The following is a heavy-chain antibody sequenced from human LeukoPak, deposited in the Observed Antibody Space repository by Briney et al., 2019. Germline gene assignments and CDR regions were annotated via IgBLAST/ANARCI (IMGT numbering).Heavy chain of an antibody. J-gene: IGHJ3*02. Sequence: GGPLRLSCAASGFTFSRYGIHWVRQAPGKGLGGVAVIWYDGSNKYYADSVKGRFTFSRDNSKNTLYLQMNSLRAEDTAVYYCARGLYDILTTDAFDIWGQGTMVTVSS. D-gene: IGHD3-9*01. CDR1: GFTFSRYG. CDR2: IWYDGSNK. V-gene: IGHV3-33*01. CDR3: ARGLYDILTTDAFDI.